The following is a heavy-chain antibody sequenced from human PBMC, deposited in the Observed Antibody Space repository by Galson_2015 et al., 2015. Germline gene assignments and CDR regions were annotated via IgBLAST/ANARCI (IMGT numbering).Heavy chain of an antibody. Sequence: ALRLSCAASGFTFSSYVMHWVRQAPGTGLEWVAVISHDGRITYFADSVKGRFTLSRDNSESTMYLQTTSLKTEDTAVYFCAREGYSGYGSFFDCWGQGTLVTVSS. CDR1: GFTFSSYV. J-gene: IGHJ4*02. CDR2: ISHDGRIT. CDR3: AREGYSGYGSFFDC. V-gene: IGHV3-30*01. D-gene: IGHD5-12*01.